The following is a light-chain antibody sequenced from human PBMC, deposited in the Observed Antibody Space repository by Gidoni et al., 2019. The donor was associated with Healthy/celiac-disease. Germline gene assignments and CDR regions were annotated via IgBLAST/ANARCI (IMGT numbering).Light chain of an antibody. CDR1: QDISNY. CDR2: DAS. Sequence: DIQMTQSPSSLSASVGDRVTLTCQASQDISNYLNWYQQKPGKAPKLLIYDASNLETGVPSRFSGSGSGTDFTFTISSLQPEDIATYYCQQYDNLPGTFGGXTKVEIK. J-gene: IGKJ4*01. CDR3: QQYDNLPGT. V-gene: IGKV1-33*01.